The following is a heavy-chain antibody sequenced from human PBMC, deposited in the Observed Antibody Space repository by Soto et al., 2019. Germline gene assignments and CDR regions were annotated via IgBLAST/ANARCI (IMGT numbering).Heavy chain of an antibody. V-gene: IGHV6-1*01. D-gene: IGHD6-19*01. CDR3: ARGAAGSGFDL. Sequence: PSQTLSLTCAISGDSVSSNTAAWNWIRSSPSRGLEWLGRTYYRSNWRHDYAVSVKSRITVNPDTSKNHFSLQLNSVTPDDTAVYYCARGAAGSGFDLWGQGTLVTVLL. CDR2: TYYRSNWRH. J-gene: IGHJ4*02. CDR1: GDSVSSNTAA.